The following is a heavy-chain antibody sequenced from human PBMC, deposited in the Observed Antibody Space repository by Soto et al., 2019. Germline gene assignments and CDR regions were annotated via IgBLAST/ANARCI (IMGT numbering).Heavy chain of an antibody. CDR2: IYYSGST. V-gene: IGHV4-31*03. CDR3: ARDIYDSSGYYPRGSWFDP. D-gene: IGHD3-22*01. J-gene: IGHJ5*02. CDR1: GCSISSGGYY. Sequence: SANLHLTCTVSGCSISSGGYYGIWIRQHPEKGLEWIGYIYYSGSTYYNPSLKSRVTISVDTSKNQFSLKLSSVTAADTAVYYCARDIYDSSGYYPRGSWFDPWGQGTLVTVS.